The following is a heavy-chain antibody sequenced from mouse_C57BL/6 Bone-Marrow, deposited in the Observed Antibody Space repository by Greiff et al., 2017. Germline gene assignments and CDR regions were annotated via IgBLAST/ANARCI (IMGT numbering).Heavy chain of an antibody. J-gene: IGHJ1*03. CDR2: ISGGGGNT. D-gene: IGHD1-1*01. V-gene: IGHV5-9*01. Sequence: EVTLMESGGGLVKPGGSLKLSCAASGFTFSSYTLSWVRQTPEKMLQWVAAISGGGGNTYYPASVKGRFTISRDNDKHILYLQMSSLRSEDTALYYCSRQVTTVLATKYFDVWGTGTTVTVSS. CDR1: GFTFSSYT. CDR3: SRQVTTVLATKYFDV.